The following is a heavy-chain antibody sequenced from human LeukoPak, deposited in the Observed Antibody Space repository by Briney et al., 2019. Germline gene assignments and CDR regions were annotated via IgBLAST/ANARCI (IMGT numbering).Heavy chain of an antibody. D-gene: IGHD5-24*01. CDR1: GFTFSSYW. J-gene: IGHJ4*02. CDR2: INSDGSST. Sequence: GGSLRLSCAASGFTFSSYWMHWVRHAPGKGLVWVSRINSDGSSTSYADSVKGRFTISRDNAKNSLYLQMNSLRAEDTTVYYCARGDKRWLQFPLGYWGQGTLVTVSS. V-gene: IGHV3-74*01. CDR3: ARGDKRWLQFPLGY.